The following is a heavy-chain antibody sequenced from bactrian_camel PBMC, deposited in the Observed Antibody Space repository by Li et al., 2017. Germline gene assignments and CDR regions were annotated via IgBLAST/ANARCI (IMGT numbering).Heavy chain of an antibody. CDR1: GDISGAYS. Sequence: VQLVESGGGSVQTGGTLRLSCEVSGDISGAYSMGWFRQVLGKEREGVAAVDSVCKTNYASFVKGRFTISKGDDKSTLYLQMDDLKPDDSAMYYCAWDHDTKTAVRFYDVPEFRYKGQGTQVTV. CDR2: VDSVCKT. D-gene: IGHD3*01. J-gene: IGHJ4*01. V-gene: IGHV3S53*01.